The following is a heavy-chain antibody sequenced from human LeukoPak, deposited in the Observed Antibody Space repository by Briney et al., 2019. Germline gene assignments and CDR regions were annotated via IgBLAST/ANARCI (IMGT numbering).Heavy chain of an antibody. V-gene: IGHV1-69*04. CDR3: ARVIHYYGSGRERYYGMDV. D-gene: IGHD3-10*01. CDR2: IIPIFGIA. CDR1: GYTFTSYG. J-gene: IGHJ6*02. Sequence: SVKVSCKASGYTFTSYGISWVRQAPGQGLEWMGRIIPIFGIANYAQKFQGRVTITADKSTSTAYMELSSLRSEDTAVYYCARVIHYYGSGRERYYGMDVWGQGTTVTVSS.